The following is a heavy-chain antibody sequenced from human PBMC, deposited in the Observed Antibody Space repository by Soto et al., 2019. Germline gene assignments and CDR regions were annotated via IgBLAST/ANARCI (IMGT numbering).Heavy chain of an antibody. V-gene: IGHV3-23*01. CDR1: GFTFDSNG. D-gene: IGHD6-6*01. CDR3: AKIYSSSSDDAFDV. Sequence: EVELLESGGGLVQPGGSLQLSCVGSGFTFDSNGMSWVRLAPGKGLEWVSFISGSGVSTSYAESVKGRVTMSRDNSKNMVLLQMHSLRVEDTATYYCAKIYSSSSDDAFDVWGQGTVVTVSS. CDR2: ISGSGVST. J-gene: IGHJ3*01.